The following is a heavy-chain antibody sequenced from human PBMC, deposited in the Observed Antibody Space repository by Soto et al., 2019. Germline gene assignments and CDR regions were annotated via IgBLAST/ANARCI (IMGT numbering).Heavy chain of an antibody. D-gene: IGHD1-26*01. CDR3: VKDRWVDY. J-gene: IGHJ4*02. V-gene: IGHV3-64D*06. Sequence: EVQLVESGGNLVQPGGSLRLSCSVSGFIISSYAMHWVRQAPGKGLEYVSSISSSGVSTYYVDSVKGRFTISRDNSKNTLYLQMSSLRPEDTAVYYCVKDRWVDYWGQETLVTVSS. CDR1: GFIISSYA. CDR2: ISSSGVST.